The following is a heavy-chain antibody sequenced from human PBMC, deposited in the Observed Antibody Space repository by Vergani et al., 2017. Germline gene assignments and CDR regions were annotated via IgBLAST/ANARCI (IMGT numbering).Heavy chain of an antibody. CDR2: IRSDESRR. CDR1: GFTFNSYG. Sequence: QVQLVESGGGVVQPGGSLRLSCAASGFTFNSYGMHWVRPAPGKGLEWVASIRSDESRRYYGDSMEGPFTISRDNSKNTLYLQMKSLRPEETAVYYCAKEGGGYCSGGTCYPEYWGQGTLVIVSS. J-gene: IGHJ4*02. D-gene: IGHD2-15*01. V-gene: IGHV3-30*02. CDR3: AKEGGGYCSGGTCYPEY.